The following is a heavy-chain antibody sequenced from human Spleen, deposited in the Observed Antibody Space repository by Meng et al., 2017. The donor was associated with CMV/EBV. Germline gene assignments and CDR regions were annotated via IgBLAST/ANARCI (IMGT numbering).Heavy chain of an antibody. V-gene: IGHV4-39*01. CDR2: IYYSGST. CDR1: GGSISSSNYY. Sequence: GSLRLSCSVSGGSISSSNYYWGWIRQSPGKGLEWIGSIYYSGSTYYNPALKRRVITSVDTSKNQFSLKMSSVTAADTAVSYCVRQKDEGGGIRAAGTLSGVDNWFDPWGQGTLVTVSS. D-gene: IGHD6-13*01. J-gene: IGHJ5*02. CDR3: VRQKDEGGGIRAAGTLSGVDNWFDP.